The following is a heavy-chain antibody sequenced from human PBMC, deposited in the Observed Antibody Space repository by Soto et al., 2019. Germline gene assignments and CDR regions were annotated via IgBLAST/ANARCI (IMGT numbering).Heavy chain of an antibody. J-gene: IGHJ1*01. V-gene: IGHV5-51*01. CDR2: VYPGDSNT. CDR1: GYSFTSYW. CDR3: ATSDYYDSSGYPNAEYFQH. Sequence: PGESLKISCKGSGYSFTSYWIGWVRQMPGKGLGWMGVVYPGDSNTRYSPSFQVQVTISADRSISTAYLQWSSLKASDTAMYFCATSDYYDSSGYPNAEYFQHWGQGTLVTVSS. D-gene: IGHD3-22*01.